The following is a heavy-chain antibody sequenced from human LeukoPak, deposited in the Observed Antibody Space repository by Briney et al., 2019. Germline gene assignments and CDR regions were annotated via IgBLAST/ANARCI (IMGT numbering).Heavy chain of an antibody. V-gene: IGHV4-34*01. CDR3: ARSTVYFDAFDI. Sequence: SETLSLTCAVYGGSFSGYYWSWIRQPPGKGLEWIGEINHSGSTNYNPSLKSQVTISVDTSKNQFSLKLSSVTAADTAVYYCARSTVYFDAFDIWGQGTMVTVSS. J-gene: IGHJ3*02. CDR2: INHSGST. CDR1: GGSFSGYY. D-gene: IGHD2/OR15-2a*01.